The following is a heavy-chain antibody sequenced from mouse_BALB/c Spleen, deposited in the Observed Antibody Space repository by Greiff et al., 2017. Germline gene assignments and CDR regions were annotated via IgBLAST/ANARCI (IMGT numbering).Heavy chain of an antibody. CDR1: GYTFTDYN. Sequence: EVKLLESGPELVKPGASVKLSCTASGYTFTDYNMHWVKQSHGKSLEWIGYIYPYNGGTGYNQKFKSKATLTVDNPSSTAYMELRSLTSEDSAVYYCARGGGPGVSFAYWGQGTLVTVSA. CDR2: IYPYNGGT. D-gene: IGHD6-2*01. J-gene: IGHJ3*01. CDR3: ARGGGPGVSFAY. V-gene: IGHV1S29*02.